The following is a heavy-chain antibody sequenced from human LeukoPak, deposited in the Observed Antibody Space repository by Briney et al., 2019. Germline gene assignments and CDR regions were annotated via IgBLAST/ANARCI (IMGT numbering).Heavy chain of an antibody. CDR1: GYTFTSYV. J-gene: IGHJ6*02. D-gene: IGHD3-10*01. V-gene: IGHV1-8*01. CDR2: MNPNSGNT. Sequence: ASVTVSCTASGYTFTSYVINWVRQATGQGLEWMGWMNPNSGNTGYAQKFQGRVTMTRNTSISTAYMELSSLRSEDTAVYYCARGVFTMVRGVPNIYYYYYGMDVWGQGTTVTVSS. CDR3: ARGVFTMVRGVPNIYYYYYGMDV.